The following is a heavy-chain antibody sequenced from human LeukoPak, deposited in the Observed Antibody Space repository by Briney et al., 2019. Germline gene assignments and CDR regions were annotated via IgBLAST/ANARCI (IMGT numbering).Heavy chain of an antibody. CDR1: GFTFISYA. J-gene: IGHJ4*02. D-gene: IGHD3-16*02. CDR3: ARTGITFGGVIVPLDY. Sequence: PGGSLRLSCAASGFTFISYAMSWVRQAPVKGLEWVSYISSSGSTIYYADSVKGRFTISRDNAKNSLYLQMNSLRAEDTAVYYCARTGITFGGVIVPLDYWGQGTLVTVSS. V-gene: IGHV3-48*04. CDR2: ISSSGSTI.